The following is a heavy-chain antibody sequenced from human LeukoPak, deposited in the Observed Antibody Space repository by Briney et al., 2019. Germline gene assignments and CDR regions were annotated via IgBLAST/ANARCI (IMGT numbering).Heavy chain of an antibody. CDR3: ARGRDQYNSGSYPRYYFGY. CDR1: GGSFSGYY. CDR2: INHSGST. V-gene: IGHV4-34*01. J-gene: IGHJ4*02. Sequence: PSETLSLTCAVYGGSFSGYYWSWIRQPPGKGLEWIGEINHSGSTNYNPSLKSRVTISVDTSKNQFSLKLSSVTAADTAVYYCARGRDQYNSGSYPRYYFGYWGQGTLVTVSS. D-gene: IGHD1-26*01.